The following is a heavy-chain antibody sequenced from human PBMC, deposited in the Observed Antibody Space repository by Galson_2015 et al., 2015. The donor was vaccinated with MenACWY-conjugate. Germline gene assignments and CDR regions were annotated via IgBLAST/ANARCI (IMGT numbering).Heavy chain of an antibody. CDR2: TYYRSKWYN. Sequence: CAISGDSVSNNSAAWNWIRQSPSRGLEWLGRTYYRSKWYNDYAVSVKSRITINPDTSKNQFSLQLNSVTPEDTAVYYCARGRDSSSWYEIEYYFDYWGQGTLVTVSS. CDR1: GDSVSNNSAA. V-gene: IGHV6-1*01. CDR3: ARGRDSSSWYEIEYYFDY. D-gene: IGHD6-13*01. J-gene: IGHJ4*02.